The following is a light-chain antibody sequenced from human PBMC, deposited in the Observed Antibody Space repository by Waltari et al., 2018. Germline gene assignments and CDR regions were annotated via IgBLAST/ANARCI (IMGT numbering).Light chain of an antibody. J-gene: IGKJ1*01. V-gene: IGKV3-15*01. CDR3: QHFNNWPPWA. CDR2: SAT. CDR1: QSIGGG. Sequence: EILMTQSPATLSVSPGERATLSCRASQSIGGGLAWYQQRPGQAPRPLIYSATVRATGVPARFSASGSGTEFTLTISSLQSEDVAVYYCQHFNNWPPWAFGQGTKVEIK.